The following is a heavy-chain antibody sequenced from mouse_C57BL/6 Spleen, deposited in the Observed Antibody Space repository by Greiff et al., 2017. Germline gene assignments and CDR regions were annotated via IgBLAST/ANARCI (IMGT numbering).Heavy chain of an antibody. CDR1: GYAFSSYW. CDR2: IYPGDGDT. J-gene: IGHJ4*01. CDR3: AREEGGLITTVVAPYCAMDY. Sequence: QVQLQQSGAELVKPGASVKISCKASGYAFSSYWMNWVKQRPGKGLEWIGQIYPGDGDTNYNGKFKGKATLTADKSASTAYMQLSSLTSEDAAVFFGAREEGGLITTVVAPYCAMDYWGQGTSVTVSS. D-gene: IGHD1-1*01. V-gene: IGHV1-80*01.